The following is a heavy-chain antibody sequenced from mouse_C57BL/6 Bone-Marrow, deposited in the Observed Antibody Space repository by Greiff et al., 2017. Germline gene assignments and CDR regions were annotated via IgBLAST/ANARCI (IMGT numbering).Heavy chain of an antibody. CDR1: GYTFTSYW. Sequence: LVESGAELVMPGASVKLSCKASGYTFTSYWMHWVKQRPGQGLEWIGEIDPSDSYTNYNQKFKGKSTLTVDKSSSTAYMQLSSLTSEDSAVYYCSSNYYAMDYWGQGTSVTVSS. V-gene: IGHV1-69*01. CDR3: SSNYYAMDY. CDR2: IDPSDSYT. J-gene: IGHJ4*01.